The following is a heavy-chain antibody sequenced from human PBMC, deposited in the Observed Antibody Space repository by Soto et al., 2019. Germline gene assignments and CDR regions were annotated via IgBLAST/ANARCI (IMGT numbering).Heavy chain of an antibody. CDR1: GGTFSSYA. Sequence: ASVKVSCKASGGTFSSYAISWVRHAPGQGLEWMGGIIPIFGTATYAQTFQGRVTITADESTSTAYMELSSLRSEDTAVYYCARGVHIVLMVYAADAFDIWGQGTMVTVS. V-gene: IGHV1-69*13. CDR2: IIPIFGTA. CDR3: ARGVHIVLMVYAADAFDI. J-gene: IGHJ3*02. D-gene: IGHD2-8*01.